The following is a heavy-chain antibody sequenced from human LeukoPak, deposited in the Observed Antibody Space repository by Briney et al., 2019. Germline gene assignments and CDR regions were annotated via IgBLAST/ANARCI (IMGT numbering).Heavy chain of an antibody. D-gene: IGHD2-2*01. CDR3: AIVVVPAAIRPPFDP. CDR2: ISSSSSYI. CDR1: GFTFSSYS. J-gene: IGHJ5*02. V-gene: IGHV3-21*01. Sequence: GGSLRLSCAASGFTFSSYSMNWVRQAPGKGLEWVSSISSSSSYIYYADSVKGRFTISRDNAKNSLYLQMNSLRAGDTAVYYCAIVVVPAAIRPPFDPWGQGTLVTVSS.